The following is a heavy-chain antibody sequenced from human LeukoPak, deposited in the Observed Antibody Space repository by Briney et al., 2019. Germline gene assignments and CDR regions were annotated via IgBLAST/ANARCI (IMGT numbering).Heavy chain of an antibody. D-gene: IGHD6-13*01. CDR1: GGSISSYY. CDR2: IYHSGST. V-gene: IGHV4-59*01. CDR3: ARVFYQRSSPWAFDY. J-gene: IGHJ4*02. Sequence: SETLSLTCTVSGGSISSYYWSWIRQPPGKGLEWIGYIYHSGSTNYNPSLKSRVTISVDTSKNQFSLKLSSVTAADTAVYYCARVFYQRSSPWAFDYWGQGTLVTVSS.